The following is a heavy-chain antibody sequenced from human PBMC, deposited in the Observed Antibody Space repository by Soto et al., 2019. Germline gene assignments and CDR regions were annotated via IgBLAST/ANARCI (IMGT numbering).Heavy chain of an antibody. V-gene: IGHV4-31*03. CDR3: ARRIPTPGLFAY. CDR2: IYYSGTT. J-gene: IGHJ4*02. D-gene: IGHD2-2*01. Sequence: PSETLSLTCTVSGGSINSGGYYWSWIRQHPGKGLEWVGYIYYSGTTYYSPSLQSRLSISRDTPKNQFSLKLTSVTAADTAVYYCARRIPTPGLFAYWGQGSLVTVSS. CDR1: GGSINSGGYY.